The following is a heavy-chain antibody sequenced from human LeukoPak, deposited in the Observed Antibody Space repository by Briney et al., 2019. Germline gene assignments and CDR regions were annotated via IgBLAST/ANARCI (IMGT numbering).Heavy chain of an antibody. J-gene: IGHJ6*03. D-gene: IGHD3-16*01. V-gene: IGHV4-34*01. Sequence: SETLSLTCAVYGGSFSGYYWSWIRQPPGKGLEWIGEINHSGSTNYNPSLKSRVTISVDTSKNQFSLKLSSVTAADTAAYYCARLGLGRRDYYYYYYMDVWGKGTTVTISS. CDR2: INHSGST. CDR1: GGSFSGYY. CDR3: ARLGLGRRDYYYYYYMDV.